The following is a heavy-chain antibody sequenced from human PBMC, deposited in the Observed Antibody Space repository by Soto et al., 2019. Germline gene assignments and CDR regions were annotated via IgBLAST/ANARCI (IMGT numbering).Heavy chain of an antibody. Sequence: QVQLVQSGAEVKKPGASVKVSCKAAAYTFTIYDINWVRQATGQDFEWMGWMNPNNGNTAYAQKFQGRVTMTRDTSKSTAFMELSSLTSEDTAVYYCAKGPRNWGVDYWGQGTLLTVSS. J-gene: IGHJ4*02. CDR3: AKGPRNWGVDY. CDR1: AYTFTIYD. V-gene: IGHV1-8*01. CDR2: MNPNNGNT. D-gene: IGHD7-27*01.